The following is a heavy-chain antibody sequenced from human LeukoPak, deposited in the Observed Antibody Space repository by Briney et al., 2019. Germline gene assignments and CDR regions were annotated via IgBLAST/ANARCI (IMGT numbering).Heavy chain of an antibody. CDR2: IYYSGST. D-gene: IGHD4-11*01. CDR1: GGSISSSSYY. CDR3: ARASRQYSNYGLDDY. V-gene: IGHV4-39*07. Sequence: SETLSLTCTVSGGSISSSSYYWGWIRQPPGKGLEWIGSIYYSGSTYYNPSLKSRVTISVDTSKNQFSLKLSSVTAADTAVYYCARASRQYSNYGLDDYWGQGTLVTVSS. J-gene: IGHJ4*02.